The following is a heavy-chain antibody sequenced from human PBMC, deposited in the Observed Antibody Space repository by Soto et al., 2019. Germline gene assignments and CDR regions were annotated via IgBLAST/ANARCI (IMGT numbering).Heavy chain of an antibody. D-gene: IGHD6-6*01. J-gene: IGHJ6*02. V-gene: IGHV3-74*01. Sequence: HPGGSLRLSCAASGFTSSSYWMHWVRQAPGKGLVWVSRINSDGSSTSYADSVKGRFTISRDNAKNTLYLQMNSLRAEDTAVYHCARANEYTIEYSSSWGAYYYYGMDVWGQGTTVTVSS. CDR3: ARANEYTIEYSSSWGAYYYYGMDV. CDR2: INSDGSST. CDR1: GFTSSSYW.